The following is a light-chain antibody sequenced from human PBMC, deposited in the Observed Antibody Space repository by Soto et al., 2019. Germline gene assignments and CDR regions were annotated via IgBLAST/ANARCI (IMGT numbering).Light chain of an antibody. CDR3: QLYANSPPMYT. CDR2: DAV. Sequence: EIVITQSPATLSVSPGERSTLSCRASQTVSSSYLAWYQQKPGQAPRLLIYDAVGRATGIPDRFSGSGSGTDFTLSISRLEPEDFAVYYCQLYANSPPMYTFGQGTTVDIK. CDR1: QTVSSSY. V-gene: IGKV3-20*01. J-gene: IGKJ2*01.